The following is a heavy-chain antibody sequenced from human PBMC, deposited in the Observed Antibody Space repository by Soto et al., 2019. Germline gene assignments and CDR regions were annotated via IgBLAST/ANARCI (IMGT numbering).Heavy chain of an antibody. V-gene: IGHV1-3*05. Sequence: QVQLVQSGAEEKKPGASVKVSCKASGYTFTSYAMHWVRQAPGQRLEWMGWINAGNGNTKYSQKFQGRVTITRDTSASTAYMELSSLRSADTAVYYCARSPGGPMTPGDYWGQGTLVTVSS. J-gene: IGHJ4*02. D-gene: IGHD3-10*01. CDR3: ARSPGGPMTPGDY. CDR2: INAGNGNT. CDR1: GYTFTSYA.